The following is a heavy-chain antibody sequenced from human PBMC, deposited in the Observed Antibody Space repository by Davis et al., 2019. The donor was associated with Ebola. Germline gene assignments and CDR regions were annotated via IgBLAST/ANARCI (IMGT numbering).Heavy chain of an antibody. D-gene: IGHD3-16*01. CDR1: RGTFSSYA. J-gene: IGHJ4*02. CDR3: ARGPTDPSGG. V-gene: IGHV1-69*13. Sequence: SVKVSCKTSRGTFSSYAISWVRQAPGQGLEWMGEIIPIFGTANYAQKFQGRVTITADESTSTAYMELSSLRSEDTAVYYCARGPTDPSGGWGQGTLVTVSS. CDR2: IIPIFGTA.